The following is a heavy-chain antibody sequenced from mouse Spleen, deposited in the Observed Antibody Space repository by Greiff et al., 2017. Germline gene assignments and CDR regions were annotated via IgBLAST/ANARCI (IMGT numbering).Heavy chain of an antibody. CDR3: AIEEIYYGNPFAY. D-gene: IGHD2-1*01. CDR1: GYTFTSYW. CDR2: IHPSDSDT. V-gene: IGHV1-74*01. Sequence: VQLQQPGAELVKPGASVKVSCKASGYTFTSYWMHWIGRIHPSDSDTNYNQKFKGKATLTVDKSSSTAYMQLSSLTSEDSAVYYCAIEEIYYGNPFAYWGQGTLVTVSA. J-gene: IGHJ3*01.